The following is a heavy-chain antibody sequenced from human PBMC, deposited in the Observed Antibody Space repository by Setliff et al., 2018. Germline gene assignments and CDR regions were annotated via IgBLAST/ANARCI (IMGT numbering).Heavy chain of an antibody. CDR3: ARGRAGHSGH. Sequence: PSETLSLTCTVSGASITNINYYWAWIRQPPGKGLEWIGSIYYSGSTYYNPSLKSRVSLSLDTSENQFSLTLTSVTAADTAVYYCARGRAGHSGHWGQGTLVTVSS. CDR2: IYYSGST. D-gene: IGHD6-19*01. J-gene: IGHJ4*02. V-gene: IGHV4-39*07. CDR1: GASITNINYY.